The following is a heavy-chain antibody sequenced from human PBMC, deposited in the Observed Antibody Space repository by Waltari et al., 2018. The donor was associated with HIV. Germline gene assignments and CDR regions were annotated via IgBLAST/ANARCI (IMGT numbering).Heavy chain of an antibody. V-gene: IGHV3-30*18. Sequence: QVQLVESGGGVVQPGRSLRLSCAASGFPFSSYGMHWVRQAPGKGREWVAFITYDGSNKNYADDVKGRFTISRDNSKNTLDLQMNSLRAEDTAVYYCAKDKGGVTYIFDYWGQGTLVTVSS. CDR3: AKDKGGVTYIFDY. D-gene: IGHD1-1*01. CDR1: GFPFSSYG. J-gene: IGHJ4*02. CDR2: ITYDGSNK.